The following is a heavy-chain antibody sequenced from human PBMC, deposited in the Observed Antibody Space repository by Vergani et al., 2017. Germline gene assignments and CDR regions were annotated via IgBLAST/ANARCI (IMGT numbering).Heavy chain of an antibody. CDR2: IRYDGTKR. Sequence: QVQLVESGGGVVQPGGSLSLSCIASGFTFRIYGMHWVRQAPGKGLEWVAFIRYDGTKRFYGDSVKGRFTISRDNSQTTVFLQMNSLRADDSAVYYCTKAGQYDSDNFHDSWGQGALGTVAS. CDR1: GFTFRIYG. J-gene: IGHJ1*01. D-gene: IGHD3-22*01. CDR3: TKAGQYDSDNFHDS. V-gene: IGHV3-30*02.